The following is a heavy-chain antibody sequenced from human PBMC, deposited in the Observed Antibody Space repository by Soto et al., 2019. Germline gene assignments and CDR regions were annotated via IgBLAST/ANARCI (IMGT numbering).Heavy chain of an antibody. Sequence: LSLTCTVSGGSISSSSYYWGWIRQPPGKGLEWIGSIYYSGSTYYNPSLKSRVTISVDTSKNQFSLKLSSVTAADTAVYYCARLYCSSTSCYFYYYYYGMDVWGQGTTVTVSS. J-gene: IGHJ6*02. V-gene: IGHV4-39*01. D-gene: IGHD2-2*01. CDR3: ARLYCSSTSCYFYYYYYGMDV. CDR1: GGSISSSSYY. CDR2: IYYSGST.